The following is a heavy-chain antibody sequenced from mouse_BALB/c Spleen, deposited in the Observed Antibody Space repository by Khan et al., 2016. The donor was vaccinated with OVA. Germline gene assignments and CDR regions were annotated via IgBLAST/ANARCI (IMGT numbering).Heavy chain of an antibody. CDR2: ISSGDTT. V-gene: IGHV5-6-5*01. D-gene: IGHD2-13*01. Sequence: EVQLVESGGGLVKPGGSLKLSCAASGFTFSNYGVSWVRQTPEKRLEWVASISSGDTTYYPDSVKGRFTISRDNARNILYLQMSSLRSEDTAMYYCARDYWFAYWGQWTLVTVSA. CDR1: GFTFSNYG. CDR3: ARDYWFAY. J-gene: IGHJ3*01.